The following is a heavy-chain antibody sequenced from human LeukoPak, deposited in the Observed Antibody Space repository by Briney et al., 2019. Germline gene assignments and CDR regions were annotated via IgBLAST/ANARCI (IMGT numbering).Heavy chain of an antibody. CDR2: IYYSGTT. D-gene: IGHD3-10*01. V-gene: IGHV4-31*03. CDR1: GDSISSSDNY. Sequence: SETLSLTCTVSGDSISSSDNYWSWIRQHPGRGLEWLGYIYYSGTTSYNPSLKSRLTISIDSSKNQFSLEVNSVTAADTAFYYCARVRGVITNYFDYWGQGILVTVSS. CDR3: ARVRGVITNYFDY. J-gene: IGHJ4*02.